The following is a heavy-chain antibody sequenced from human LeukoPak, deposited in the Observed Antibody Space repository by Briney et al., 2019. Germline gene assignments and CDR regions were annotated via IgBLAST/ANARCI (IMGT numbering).Heavy chain of an antibody. Sequence: TGGSLRLSCAASGFTFSSYSMNWVRQAPGKGLEWVSAISGSGGSTYYADSVKGRFTISRDNSKNTLYLQMNSLRAEDTAVYYCAKEPGYSSGWCGVGYWGQGTLVTVSS. J-gene: IGHJ4*02. CDR2: ISGSGGST. D-gene: IGHD6-19*01. CDR3: AKEPGYSSGWCGVGY. CDR1: GFTFSSYS. V-gene: IGHV3-23*01.